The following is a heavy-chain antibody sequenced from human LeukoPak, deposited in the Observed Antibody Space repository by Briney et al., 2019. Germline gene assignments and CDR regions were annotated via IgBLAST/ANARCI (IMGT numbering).Heavy chain of an antibody. CDR3: ARYFHYYDSSGYYSRFDY. CDR2: IYYSGST. Sequence: KPSETLSLTCTVSGGSISSYYWSWIRQPPGKGLEWIGYIYYSGSTNYNPSLKSRVTISVDTSKNQFSLKLSSVTAADTAVYYCARYFHYYDSSGYYSRFDYWGQGTLVTVSS. V-gene: IGHV4-59*01. CDR1: GGSISSYY. D-gene: IGHD3-22*01. J-gene: IGHJ4*02.